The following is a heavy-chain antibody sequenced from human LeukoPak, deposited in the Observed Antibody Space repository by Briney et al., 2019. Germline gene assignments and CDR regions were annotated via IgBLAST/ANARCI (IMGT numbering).Heavy chain of an antibody. CDR2: ISGGGGTT. CDR3: AKEFSEYYSDSSGYYGSFDY. CDR1: GFTFSGFA. Sequence: PGGSLRLSCAASGFTFSGFAMSWVRQTPGKGLECVSTISGGGGTTYYADSVRGRFTISRDNSKNTLYLQMNSLRAEDTAVYYCAKEFSEYYSDSSGYYGSFDYWGQGTLVTVSS. J-gene: IGHJ4*02. D-gene: IGHD3-22*01. V-gene: IGHV3-23*01.